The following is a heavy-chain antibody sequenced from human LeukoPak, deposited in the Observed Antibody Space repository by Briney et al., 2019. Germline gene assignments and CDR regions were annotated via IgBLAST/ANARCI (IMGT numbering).Heavy chain of an antibody. CDR1: GGTFSGYY. Sequence: SETLSLTCAVYGGTFSGYYWSWIRQPPGKGLEWIGEINHSGSTNYNPSLKSRVTISVDTSKNQFSLKLSSVTAADTAVYYCARAYYDILTGYEYYMDVWGKGTTVTISS. CDR2: INHSGST. CDR3: ARAYYDILTGYEYYMDV. J-gene: IGHJ6*03. D-gene: IGHD3-9*01. V-gene: IGHV4-34*01.